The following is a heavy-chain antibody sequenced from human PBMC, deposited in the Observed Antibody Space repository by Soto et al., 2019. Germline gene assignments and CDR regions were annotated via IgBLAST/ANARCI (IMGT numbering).Heavy chain of an antibody. CDR1: KCSFNNYW. CDR2: INHGGSRT. V-gene: IGHV3-74*03. CDR3: VRDPWGFSGTWYDY. D-gene: IGHD6-13*01. Sequence: PGGSLRLSCAASKCSFNNYWMHWVRQVPGKGPVWVSRINHGGSRTENADSVKRRFTISRDNTKNNLYLHMNSLRVDDTAMYYCVRDPWGFSGTWYDYWGQGTLVTVSS. J-gene: IGHJ4*02.